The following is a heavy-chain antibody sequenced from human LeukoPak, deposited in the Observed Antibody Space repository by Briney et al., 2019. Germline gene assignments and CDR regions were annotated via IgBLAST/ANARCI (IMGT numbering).Heavy chain of an antibody. CDR2: IKQDESEK. CDR1: GFIFKNHW. J-gene: IGHJ4*02. V-gene: IGHV3-7*01. Sequence: GGSLRLSCAASGFIFKNHWMNWVRQAPGKGLEWVANIKQDESEKYYVDSLKGRFTISRDNAKNSLYLQMNSLRAEDTAVYYCARDKIEGPTKLDYWGQGILVTVSS. CDR3: ARDKIEGPTKLDY. D-gene: IGHD1-1*01.